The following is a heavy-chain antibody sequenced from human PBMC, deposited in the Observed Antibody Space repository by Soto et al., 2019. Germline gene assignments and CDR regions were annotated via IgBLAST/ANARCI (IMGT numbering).Heavy chain of an antibody. J-gene: IGHJ5*02. CDR3: AREIVVVPAAIPNWFDP. V-gene: IGHV3-11*01. D-gene: IGHD2-2*01. CDR2: ISSSGSTI. Sequence: GGSLRLSCAASGFTFSDYYMSWIRQAPGKGLEWVSYISSSGSTIYYADSVKGRFTISRDNAKNSLYLQMNSLRAEDTAVYYCAREIVVVPAAIPNWFDPWGQGTLVNVS. CDR1: GFTFSDYY.